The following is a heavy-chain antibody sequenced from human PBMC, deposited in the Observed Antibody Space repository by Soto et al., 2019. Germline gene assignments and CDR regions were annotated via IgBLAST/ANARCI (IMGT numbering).Heavy chain of an antibody. V-gene: IGHV3-30*18. CDR3: AKASYSSGWYFDY. CDR1: GFTFSSYG. CDR2: ISYDGSNK. D-gene: IGHD6-19*01. Sequence: QVQLVESGGGVVQPGRSLRLSCAASGFTFSSYGMHWVRQAPGKGLERVAVISYDGSNKYYADSVKGRFTISRDNSKNTLYLQMNSLRAEDTAVYYCAKASYSSGWYFDYWGQGTLVTVSS. J-gene: IGHJ4*02.